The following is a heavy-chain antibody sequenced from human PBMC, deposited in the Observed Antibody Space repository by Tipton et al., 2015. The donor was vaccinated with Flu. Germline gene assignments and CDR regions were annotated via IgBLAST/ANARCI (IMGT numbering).Heavy chain of an antibody. J-gene: IGHJ6*02. Sequence: QVQLVQSGPEVKKPGASVKVSCKASGYTFTGYYMHWVRQAPGQGLEWMGWINPSSGGTNYAQKFQGRVTMTRDTSISTAYMELSRLRSDDTAVYYCARVRVRPDPYYYGMDVWGQGTTVTVSS. CDR3: ARVRVRPDPYYYGMDV. D-gene: IGHD4/OR15-4a*01. CDR1: GYTFTGYY. CDR2: INPSSGGT. V-gene: IGHV1-2*02.